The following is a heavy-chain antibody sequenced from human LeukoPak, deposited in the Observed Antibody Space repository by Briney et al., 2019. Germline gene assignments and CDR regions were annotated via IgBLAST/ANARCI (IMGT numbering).Heavy chain of an antibody. CDR2: ISGSGGST. D-gene: IGHD6-19*01. CDR1: GFTFSSYA. Sequence: PGGSLRLSCVASGFTFSSYAMSWVRQAPGKGLEWVSGISGSGGSTYYADSVKGRFTISRDNSKNTLYLQMNSLRAEDTAVYYCAKLEQWPTGYWGQGTLVTVSS. CDR3: AKLEQWPTGY. J-gene: IGHJ4*02. V-gene: IGHV3-23*01.